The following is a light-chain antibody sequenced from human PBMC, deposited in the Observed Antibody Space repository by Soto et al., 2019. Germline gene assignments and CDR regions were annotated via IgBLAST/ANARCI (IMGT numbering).Light chain of an antibody. J-gene: IGKJ2*01. CDR3: QQRSNWPPYT. CDR2: DAS. CDR1: QSVSSY. Sequence: EIVLTQSPATLSLYPWERATLSCRASQSVSSYFAWYQQKPGQAPRLLIYDASNRATGIPARFSGSGSGTDFTRTISSLEAEDFAVYYCQQRSNWPPYTFGQGTKLEI. V-gene: IGKV3-11*01.